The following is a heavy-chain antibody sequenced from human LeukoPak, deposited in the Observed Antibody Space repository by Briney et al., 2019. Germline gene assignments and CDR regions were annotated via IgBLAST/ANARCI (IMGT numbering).Heavy chain of an antibody. J-gene: IGHJ4*02. CDR1: GYTFAAYF. CDR3: ARVGFTSRWSNFDY. D-gene: IGHD6-13*01. Sequence: GASVTVSFKASGYTFAAYFIHWVRQAPGQGLEWMGRINPNGGDTNYAQKFQGRVTMTGDTSISTAYMELSSLRSDDTAMYYCARVGFTSRWSNFDYWGQGTLVTVSS. CDR2: INPNGGDT. V-gene: IGHV1-2*06.